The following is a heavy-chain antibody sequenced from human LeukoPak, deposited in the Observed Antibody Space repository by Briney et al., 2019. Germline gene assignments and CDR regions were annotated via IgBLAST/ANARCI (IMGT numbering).Heavy chain of an antibody. D-gene: IGHD3-22*01. CDR1: GFTFSSYG. CDR3: AKEAVDYYDSSGYYPFDY. V-gene: IGHV3-33*06. Sequence: PGGSLRLSCAASGFTFSSYGMHWVRQAPGKGLEWVAVIWYDGSNKYYADSVKGRFTISRDNSKNTLYLQMNSLRAEDTAVYYCAKEAVDYYDSSGYYPFDYWGQGTPVTVSS. J-gene: IGHJ4*02. CDR2: IWYDGSNK.